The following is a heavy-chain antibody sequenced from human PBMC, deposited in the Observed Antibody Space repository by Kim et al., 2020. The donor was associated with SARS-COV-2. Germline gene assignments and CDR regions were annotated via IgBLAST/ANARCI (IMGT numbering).Heavy chain of an antibody. CDR2: ISAYNGNT. J-gene: IGHJ4*02. D-gene: IGHD3-16*01. V-gene: IGHV1-18*04. CDR3: ARGVSDTAMGLPMLTFGVGVDY. Sequence: ASVKVSCKASGYTFTSYGISWVRQAPGQGLEWMGWISAYNGNTNYAQKLQGRVTMTTDTSTSTAYMELRSLRSDDTAVYYCARGVSDTAMGLPMLTFGVGVDYWGQGTLVTVSS. CDR1: GYTFTSYG.